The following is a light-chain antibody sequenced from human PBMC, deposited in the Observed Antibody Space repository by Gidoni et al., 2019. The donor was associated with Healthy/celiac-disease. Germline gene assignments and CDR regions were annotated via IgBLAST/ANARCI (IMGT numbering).Light chain of an antibody. J-gene: IGKJ4*01. Sequence: EIVLTQSPATLSMSPGETATLSCRASQSLSSYLAWYQQKPGQAPRLLIYDASNRATGIPARFSVSGSGTDFTLTISSLEPEDFAVYYCQQRSNWPPLTFGGGTKVEIK. CDR3: QQRSNWPPLT. V-gene: IGKV3-11*01. CDR1: QSLSSY. CDR2: DAS.